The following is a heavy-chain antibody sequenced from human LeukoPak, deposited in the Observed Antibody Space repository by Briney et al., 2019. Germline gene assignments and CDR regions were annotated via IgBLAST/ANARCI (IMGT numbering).Heavy chain of an antibody. CDR3: ARELGGAGSYFSPYYGMDV. CDR1: GYTFISYG. CDR2: IRGYNGNT. D-gene: IGHD3-10*01. V-gene: IGHV1-18*01. J-gene: IGHJ6*02. Sequence: GASVRLSCEASGYTFISYGINWARQAPGQGLEWMGWIRGYNGNTNYAQNLQGRVTMTRDTSTSTAYMELRSLRSDDTAVYYCARELGGAGSYFSPYYGMDVWGQGTTVTVSS.